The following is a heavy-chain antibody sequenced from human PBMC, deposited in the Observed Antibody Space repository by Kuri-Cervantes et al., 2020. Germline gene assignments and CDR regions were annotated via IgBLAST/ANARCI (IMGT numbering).Heavy chain of an antibody. CDR2: IYTSGST. Sequence: SETLSLTCTVSGGSISSYYVSWIRQPAGNGRERIGRIYTSGSTNYNPSLKSRVTMSVDTSKNQFSLKLSSVTAADTAGYYCARAYGLGGSSGCYEVPLHSGAIDIWGQGTMVTVSS. CDR3: ARAYGLGGSSGCYEVPLHSGAIDI. CDR1: GGSISSYY. J-gene: IGHJ3*02. D-gene: IGHD6-19*01. V-gene: IGHV4-4*07.